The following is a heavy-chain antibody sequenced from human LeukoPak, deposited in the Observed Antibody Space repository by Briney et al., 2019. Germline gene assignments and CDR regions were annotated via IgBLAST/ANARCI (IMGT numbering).Heavy chain of an antibody. CDR2: MNPNSGNT. CDR1: GYTFTSYD. J-gene: IGHJ3*02. Sequence: ASVKVSCKASGYTFTSYDINWVRQATGQGLEWMGWMNPNSGNTGYAQKFQGRVTMTRNTSISTAYMELSSLRSEDTAVYYCAADRGWEHPLEAFDIWGQGTMVTVSS. CDR3: AADRGWEHPLEAFDI. V-gene: IGHV1-8*01. D-gene: IGHD1-26*01.